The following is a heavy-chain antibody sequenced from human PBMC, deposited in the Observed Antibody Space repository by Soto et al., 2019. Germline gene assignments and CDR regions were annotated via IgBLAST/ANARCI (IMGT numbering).Heavy chain of an antibody. CDR1: GGTFSSYT. V-gene: IGHV1-69*02. Sequence: SVKVSCKASGGTFSSYTISWVRQAPGQGLEWMGRIIPILGIANYAQKFQGRVTITADKSTSTAYMELSSLRSEDTAVYYCARGVIPHYYGSGSSKKKDYYYYGMDVWGQGTTVTVSS. J-gene: IGHJ6*02. CDR3: ARGVIPHYYGSGSSKKKDYYYYGMDV. D-gene: IGHD3-10*01. CDR2: IIPILGIA.